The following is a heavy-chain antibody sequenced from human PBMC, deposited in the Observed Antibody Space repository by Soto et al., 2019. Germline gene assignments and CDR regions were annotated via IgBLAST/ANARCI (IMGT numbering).Heavy chain of an antibody. CDR1: GFSLSSTRMA. CDR3: AHIVVAGLGYYFDY. J-gene: IGHJ4*02. V-gene: IGHV2-5*02. Sequence: QITLKESGPTLVKPTQTLTLTCTFSGFSLSSTRMAVGWIRQPPGKALEWLALIYWDDDKRYSPFLKSRLTITQDTSKHQVVLTMSNMDHVDTARYYCAHIVVAGLGYYFDYWGQGTLVTVSS. D-gene: IGHD6-19*01. CDR2: IYWDDDK.